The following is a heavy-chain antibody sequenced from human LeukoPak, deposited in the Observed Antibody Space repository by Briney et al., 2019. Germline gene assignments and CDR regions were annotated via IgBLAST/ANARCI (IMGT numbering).Heavy chain of an antibody. CDR3: ARDASIRTPYMDV. V-gene: IGHV3-11*04. D-gene: IGHD5-12*01. CDR2: ISSSGSTI. Sequence: GGSLRLSCAASGFTFSDYYMSWIRQAPGEGLEWISYISSSGSTIYYADSVKGRFTISRDNAKTSLFLQMNSLRAEDTAVYYCARDASIRTPYMDVWGKGTTVTVSS. CDR1: GFTFSDYY. J-gene: IGHJ6*03.